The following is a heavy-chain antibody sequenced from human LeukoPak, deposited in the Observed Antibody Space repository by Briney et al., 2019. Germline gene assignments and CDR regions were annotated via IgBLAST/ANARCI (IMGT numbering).Heavy chain of an antibody. J-gene: IGHJ4*02. CDR3: ARDVSPPYGGNSFSFDS. CDR1: GFTFSSYA. CDR2: ISRSGITI. D-gene: IGHD4-23*01. V-gene: IGHV3-11*04. Sequence: GGSLRLSCAASGFTFSSYAMSWIRQAPGMGLEWISYISRSGITIKYADSVKGRFTISRDNTKNSLYLQMNSLRAEDTALYYCARDVSPPYGGNSFSFDSWGQGSLVTVSS.